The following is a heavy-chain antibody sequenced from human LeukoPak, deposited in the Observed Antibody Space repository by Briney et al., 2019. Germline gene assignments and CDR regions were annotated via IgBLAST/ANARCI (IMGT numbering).Heavy chain of an antibody. CDR3: ARGGSRIANWFDP. J-gene: IGHJ5*02. Sequence: PSQTLSLTCTVSGGSISSGGYYWSWIRQPPGKGLEWIGYIYHSGSTYYNPSLKSRVTISVDTSKNQLSLKLSSVTAADTAVYYCARGGSRIANWFDPWGQGTLVTVSS. V-gene: IGHV4-30-2*01. CDR1: GGSISSGGYY. D-gene: IGHD2-15*01. CDR2: IYHSGST.